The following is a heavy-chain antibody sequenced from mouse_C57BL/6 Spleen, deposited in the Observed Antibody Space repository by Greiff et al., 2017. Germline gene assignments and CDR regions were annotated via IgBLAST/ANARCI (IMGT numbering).Heavy chain of an antibody. CDR1: GYAFSSYW. J-gene: IGHJ4*01. V-gene: IGHV1-80*01. CDR3: AREEGPYYAMDY. CDR2: IYPGDGDT. D-gene: IGHD3-3*01. Sequence: VQRVESGAELVKPGASVKISCKASGYAFSSYWMNWVKQRPGKGLEWIGQIYPGDGDTNYNGKFKGKATLTADKSSSTAYMQLSSLTSEDSAVYFCAREEGPYYAMDYWGQGTSVTVSS.